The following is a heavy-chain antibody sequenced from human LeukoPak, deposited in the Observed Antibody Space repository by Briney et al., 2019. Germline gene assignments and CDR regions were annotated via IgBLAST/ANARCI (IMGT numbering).Heavy chain of an antibody. CDR2: VSPYNGNT. D-gene: IGHD6-19*01. V-gene: IGHV1-18*01. CDR3: ARASSGSAHNWFGP. J-gene: IGHJ5*02. Sequence: ASVKVSCKASGYTFNIYGFTLVRQAPGQGLEWMGWVSPYNGNTNSAQKLQGRVTLTTDTSTSTAYMELRNLTSDDTAIYYCARASSGSAHNWFGPWGQGTLVTVSS. CDR1: GYTFNIYG.